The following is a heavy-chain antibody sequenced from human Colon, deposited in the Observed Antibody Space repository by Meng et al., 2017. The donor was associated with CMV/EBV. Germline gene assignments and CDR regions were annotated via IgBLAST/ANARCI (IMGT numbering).Heavy chain of an antibody. D-gene: IGHD3-3*02. V-gene: IGHV3-30*02. J-gene: IGHJ4*02. Sequence: VDAWVGVVQRGGSLRISCVSSGFIFSHYSMQWVRQSPGKGLEWVAHIRFDGSQQFYVQSVKGRFTVSRHDPKNTLYLQMNDLRPEDTGVYYCATDHLWGMPNWGRGTLVTVSS. CDR2: IRFDGSQQ. CDR1: GFIFSHYS. CDR3: ATDHLWGMPN.